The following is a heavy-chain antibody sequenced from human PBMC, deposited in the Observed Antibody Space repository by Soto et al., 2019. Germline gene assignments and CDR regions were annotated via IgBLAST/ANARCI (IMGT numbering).Heavy chain of an antibody. D-gene: IGHD6-6*01. V-gene: IGHV3-48*03. Sequence: PGGSLRLSCAASGFTFSSYEMNWVRQAPGKGLEWISYISSSGSTIYYADSVKGRFTISRDSAKNSLYLQMNSLRAEDTAVYYCARDRMIAAREGAFDIWGQGTMVTVSS. CDR3: ARDRMIAAREGAFDI. CDR2: ISSSGSTI. CDR1: GFTFSSYE. J-gene: IGHJ3*02.